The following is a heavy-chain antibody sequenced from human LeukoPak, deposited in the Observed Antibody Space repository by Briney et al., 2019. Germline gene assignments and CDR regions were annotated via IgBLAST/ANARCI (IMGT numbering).Heavy chain of an antibody. Sequence: PGGSLRLSCAASGFTFSSYAMSWVRQAPGKGLEWVSAISGSGGSTYYADSVKGRFTISRDNSKNTLYMQMNSLRAEDTAVYYCAKDPISMIRADSYFDYWGQETLVTVSS. CDR1: GFTFSSYA. D-gene: IGHD3-10*01. V-gene: IGHV3-23*01. CDR3: AKDPISMIRADSYFDY. CDR2: ISGSGGST. J-gene: IGHJ4*02.